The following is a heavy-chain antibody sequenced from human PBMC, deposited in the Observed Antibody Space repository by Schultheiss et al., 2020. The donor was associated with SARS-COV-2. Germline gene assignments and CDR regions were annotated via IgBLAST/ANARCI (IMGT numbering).Heavy chain of an antibody. CDR1: GYTFTSNG. J-gene: IGHJ4*02. D-gene: IGHD3-22*01. V-gene: IGHV1-18*01. Sequence: ASVKVSCKASGYTFTSNGISWVRQAPGQGLEWMGWISAYNGNTNYAQKFQGRVTMTTDTSTSTAYMELGSLRSDDTAVYYCARITYYYDSSGYYGVDYWGQGTLVTVSS. CDR3: ARITYYYDSSGYYGVDY. CDR2: ISAYNGNT.